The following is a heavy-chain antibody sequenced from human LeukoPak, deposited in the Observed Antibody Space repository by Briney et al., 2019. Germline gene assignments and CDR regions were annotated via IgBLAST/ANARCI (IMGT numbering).Heavy chain of an antibody. CDR1: GFTFSSYS. V-gene: IGHV3-48*04. CDR3: ARGRRFLEWLSYYFDY. D-gene: IGHD3-3*01. Sequence: GGSLRLSCAASGFTFSSYSMNWVRQAPGKGLEWVSYISSSGSTIYYADSVKGRFTISRDNAKNSLYLQMNSLRAEDTAVYYCARGRRFLEWLSYYFDYWGQGTLVTVSS. CDR2: ISSSGSTI. J-gene: IGHJ4*02.